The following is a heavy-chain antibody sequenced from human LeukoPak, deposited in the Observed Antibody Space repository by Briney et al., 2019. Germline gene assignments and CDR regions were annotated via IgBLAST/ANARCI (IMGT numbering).Heavy chain of an antibody. J-gene: IGHJ4*02. D-gene: IGHD2-15*01. CDR2: ISYDGSNK. CDR1: GFTFSSYA. Sequence: GGSLRLSCAASGFTFSSYAMHWVRQAPGKGLEWVVVISYDGSNKYYADSVKGRFTISRDNSKNTLYLQMNSLRAEDTAVYYCASHRAFSVGHDYWGQGTLVTVSS. CDR3: ASHRAFSVGHDY. V-gene: IGHV3-30*04.